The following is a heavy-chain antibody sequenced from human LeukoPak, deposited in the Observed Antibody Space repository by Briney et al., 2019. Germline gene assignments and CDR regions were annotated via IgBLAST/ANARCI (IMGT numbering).Heavy chain of an antibody. J-gene: IGHJ4*02. CDR2: IRSKANSYAT. D-gene: IGHD4-17*01. V-gene: IGHV3-73*01. CDR1: GFTFSGSA. Sequence: PGGSLRLSCAASGFTFSGSAMHWVRQASGKGLEWVGRIRSKANSYATACAASVKGRFTISRDDSKNTAYLQMNSLKTEDTAVYYCTSDMTTVTTTSPDYWGQGTLVTVSS. CDR3: TSDMTTVTTTSPDY.